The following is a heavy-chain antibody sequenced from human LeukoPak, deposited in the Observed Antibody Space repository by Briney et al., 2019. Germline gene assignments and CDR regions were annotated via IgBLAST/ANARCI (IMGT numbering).Heavy chain of an antibody. CDR1: GYTFTGYY. J-gene: IGHJ4*02. V-gene: IGHV1-2*02. CDR2: INPNSGGT. CDR3: ARGSGYYDSSGYYPWQIDY. D-gene: IGHD3-22*01. Sequence: GASVKVSFKASGYTFTGYYMHWVRQAPGQGLEWMGWINPNSGGTNYAQKFQGRVTMTRDTSISTANMELSRLRSDDTAVYYCARGSGYYDSSGYYPWQIDYWGQGTLVTVSS.